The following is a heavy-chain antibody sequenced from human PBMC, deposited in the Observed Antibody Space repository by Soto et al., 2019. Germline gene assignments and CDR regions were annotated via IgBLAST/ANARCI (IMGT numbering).Heavy chain of an antibody. CDR3: ARAHPPRVYGDYLSYSYSGMDV. V-gene: IGHV6-1*01. CDR1: GDSVSSNSAA. Sequence: PSQTLSLTCAISGDSVSSNSAAWNWIRQSPSRGLEWLGRTYYRSKWYNDYAVSVKSRITINPDTSKNQFSLQLNSVTPEDTAVYYCARAHPPRVYGDYLSYSYSGMDVWGQGNTVTVSS. D-gene: IGHD4-17*01. J-gene: IGHJ6*02. CDR2: TYYRSKWYN.